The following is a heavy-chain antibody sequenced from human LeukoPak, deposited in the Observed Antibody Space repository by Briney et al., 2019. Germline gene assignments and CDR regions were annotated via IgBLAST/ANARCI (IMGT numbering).Heavy chain of an antibody. Sequence: SVKVSCKASGYTFSSYDINWVRQATGQGLEWMGWMTPNSGNTGYAQRFQCRVNMTRNASINTAYMELSSLRSEDTAVYYCARGILSSGWELNWFGPWGQGTLVTVSS. V-gene: IGHV1-8*01. D-gene: IGHD6-19*01. CDR1: GYTFSSYD. CDR2: MTPNSGNT. CDR3: ARGILSSGWELNWFGP. J-gene: IGHJ5*02.